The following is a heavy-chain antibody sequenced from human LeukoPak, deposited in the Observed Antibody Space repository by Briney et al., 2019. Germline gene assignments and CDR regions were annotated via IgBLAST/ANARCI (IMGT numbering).Heavy chain of an antibody. CDR2: INPSGGST. CDR3: AKTYYDFWSGYSHRNYYYYYMDV. CDR1: GYTFTSYY. D-gene: IGHD3-3*01. V-gene: IGHV1-46*03. Sequence: GASVKVSCKASGYTFTSYYMHWVRQAPGQGLDWMGIINPSGGSTSYAQKFQGRVTMTRDTSTSTVYMELSSLRSEDTAVYYCAKTYYDFWSGYSHRNYYYYYMDVWGKGTTVTVSS. J-gene: IGHJ6*03.